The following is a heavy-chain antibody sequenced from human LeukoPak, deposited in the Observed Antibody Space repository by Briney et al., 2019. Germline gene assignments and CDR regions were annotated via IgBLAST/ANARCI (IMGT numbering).Heavy chain of an antibody. J-gene: IGHJ5*02. CDR1: GYTFTGYY. Sequence: ASVKVSCKASGYTFTGYYMHWVRQAPGQGLEWMGWINPNSGGTNYAQKFQGRVTMTRDTSISTAYMELSRLRSDDTAVYYCARLLGSWYLNWFDPWGQGTLVTVSS. CDR3: ARLLGSWYLNWFDP. D-gene: IGHD6-13*01. CDR2: INPNSGGT. V-gene: IGHV1-2*02.